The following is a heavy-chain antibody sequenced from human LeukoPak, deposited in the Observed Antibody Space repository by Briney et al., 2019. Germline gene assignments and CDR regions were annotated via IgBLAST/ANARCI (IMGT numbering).Heavy chain of an antibody. CDR3: AGGGGDRVANIDY. J-gene: IGHJ4*02. D-gene: IGHD5-12*01. CDR2: INHSGNT. CDR1: GGSFSGYY. Sequence: SETQSLTCAVYGGSFSGYYGSWLRQPTERGLEWVVEINHSGNTNYNPSLKSRVTISEDTSKNQFFLKLSHVNGADKAGDYCAGGGGDRVANIDYWGQGTLVTVSS. V-gene: IGHV4-34*01.